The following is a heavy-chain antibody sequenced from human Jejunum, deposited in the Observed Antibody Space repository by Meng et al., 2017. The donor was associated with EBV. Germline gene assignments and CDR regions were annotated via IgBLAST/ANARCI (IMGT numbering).Heavy chain of an antibody. CDR3: ARSSGGVVADYFDY. CDR1: GGTLSNYA. D-gene: IGHD3-16*02. J-gene: IGHJ4*02. Sequence: QGPVWEAGAEVKKPGASVKVPCKASGGTLSNYAFSWGRQAPGQGLEWMGGVIPIFATANYAQRFQGRVTITADKSTSTAYMELRSLRSEDTAVYYCARSSGGVVADYFDYWGQGTLVTVSS. CDR2: VIPIFATA. V-gene: IGHV1-69*06.